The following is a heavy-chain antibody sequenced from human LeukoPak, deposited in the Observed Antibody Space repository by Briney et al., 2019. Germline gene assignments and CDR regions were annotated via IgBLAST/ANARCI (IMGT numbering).Heavy chain of an antibody. CDR1: GYSFTSYW. Sequence: GSSLQTCCKASGYSFTSYWIGCGRQMRGKGVGCVCIISPGDSDTYYSPSFQGQVTISADKSISTAYLQWSSLKASDTAMYYCARLRSRHGYNWGDLWGQATLVSVSS. CDR3: ARLRSRHGYNWGDL. CDR2: ISPGDSDT. V-gene: IGHV5-51*01. J-gene: IGHJ4*02. D-gene: IGHD5-24*01.